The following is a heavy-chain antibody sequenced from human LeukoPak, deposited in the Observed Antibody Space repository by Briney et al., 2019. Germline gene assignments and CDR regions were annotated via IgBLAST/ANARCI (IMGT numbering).Heavy chain of an antibody. CDR2: IFPGDSDT. D-gene: IGHD6-19*01. Sequence: GESLKISCKGSGFTFTNYWIGWVRQMPGEGLEWMGIIFPGDSDTRHSPSFQGQVNISADKSISTAYLQWSSLKASDTAMYYCARLVRSGWYYDYWGQGTLVTVSS. CDR1: GFTFTNYW. V-gene: IGHV5-51*01. J-gene: IGHJ4*02. CDR3: ARLVRSGWYYDY.